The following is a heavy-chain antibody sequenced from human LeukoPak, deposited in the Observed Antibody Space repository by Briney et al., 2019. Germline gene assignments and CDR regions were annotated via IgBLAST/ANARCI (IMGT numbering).Heavy chain of an antibody. CDR2: ISYDGSNK. CDR1: GFTFSSYG. D-gene: IGHD2-15*01. Sequence: PGRSLRLSCAASGFTFSSYGMHWVRQAPGEGLEWVAVISYDGSNKYYADSVKGRFTISRDNSKNTLYLQLNSLRPEDTAVYYCARQHCSGGDCYFFDWGQGTLVTVSS. J-gene: IGHJ4*02. CDR3: ARQHCSGGDCYFFD. V-gene: IGHV3-30*19.